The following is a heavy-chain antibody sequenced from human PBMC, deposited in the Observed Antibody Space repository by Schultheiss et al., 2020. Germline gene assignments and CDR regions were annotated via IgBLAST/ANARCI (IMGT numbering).Heavy chain of an antibody. V-gene: IGHV4-39*02. J-gene: IGHJ1*01. CDR1: GGSISSSSYY. D-gene: IGHD3-10*01. CDR3: AREGRGNFQH. CDR2: IHYSGNT. Sequence: SETLSLTCTVSGGSISSSSYYWGWIRQPPGKGLECIGSIHYSGNTYSKPSLKSRVTISVDTSKNQFSLKLNSVTAADTAVYYCAREGRGNFQHWGQGTLVTVSS.